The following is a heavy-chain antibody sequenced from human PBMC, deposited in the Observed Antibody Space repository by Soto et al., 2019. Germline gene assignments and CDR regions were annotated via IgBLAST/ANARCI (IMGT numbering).Heavy chain of an antibody. CDR1: GFTVSNNH. D-gene: IGHD3-16*01. J-gene: IGHJ4*02. V-gene: IGHV3-53*01. Sequence: VQLVESGGGLIQPGGSLRLSCAASGFTVSNNHMTWVRQAAGKGLELVSFVHGDGSTSYADSVKGRFTISRDNSKNTLYLQMDSLRAEDAAIYYCAGRLTTAGSLDYWVRGTLVTVCS. CDR3: AGRLTTAGSLDY. CDR2: VHGDGST.